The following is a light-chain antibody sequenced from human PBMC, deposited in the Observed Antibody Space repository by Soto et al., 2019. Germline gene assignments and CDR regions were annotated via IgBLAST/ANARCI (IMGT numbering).Light chain of an antibody. J-gene: IGKJ1*01. CDR3: MQALQTPPWT. CDR2: FGS. V-gene: IGKV2-28*01. CDR1: QSLLHSNGYNY. Sequence: DLVMTQSPLSLPVTPGEPASISCRSSQSLLHSNGYNYLDWYLQKTGQSPQLLIYFGSNRASGVHDSFSGSGSGKDFTLKISRVEAEDVGVYYCMQALQTPPWTFGQGTKVEI.